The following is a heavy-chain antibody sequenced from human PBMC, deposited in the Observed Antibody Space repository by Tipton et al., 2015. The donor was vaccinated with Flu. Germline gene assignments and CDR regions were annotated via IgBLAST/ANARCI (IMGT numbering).Heavy chain of an antibody. CDR2: FYSVGST. D-gene: IGHD5-18*01. V-gene: IGHV3-53*01. CDR1: GYSINSGYY. Sequence: LSLTCSVSGYSINSGYYWGWVRQAPGKGLEWISVFYSVGSTYYRDSVKGRFTISRDNSKDTLYLQMNSLRAEDTAVCYCARVRSGVNTAMADSWGQGTLVSVSS. CDR3: ARVRSGVNTAMADS. J-gene: IGHJ5*01.